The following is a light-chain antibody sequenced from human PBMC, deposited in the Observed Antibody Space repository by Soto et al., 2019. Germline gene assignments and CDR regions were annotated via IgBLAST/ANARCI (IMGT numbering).Light chain of an antibody. CDR2: DVS. J-gene: IGLJ1*01. CDR1: SNEVGRYNY. V-gene: IGLV2-14*01. Sequence: SVVRQPGSLSGSPGQPDTLYCPGTSNEVGRYNYVSWYQQHPGKAPKLMVYDVSNRPSWVSNRFSGSKSGIAASLTISGLQAEDEADYYCTSYTSDSTYVFGTGSKVTVL. CDR3: TSYTSDSTYV.